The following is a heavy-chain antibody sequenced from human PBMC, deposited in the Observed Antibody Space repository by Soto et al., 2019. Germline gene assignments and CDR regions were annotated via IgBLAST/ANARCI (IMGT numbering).Heavy chain of an antibody. CDR1: GGSVRSDENY. CDR3: GRDKGKSSGWYIGY. V-gene: IGHV4-61*08. CDR2: IYYTGST. Sequence: QVQLRESGPRLVKPSETLSLTCSVSGGSVRSDENYWSWIRQSPGKGLEWIGYIYYTGSTSYNPSLKSRVTISADTSKNQFSLKLSSVTAADTAVYYCGRDKGKSSGWYIGYWGQGTLVTVSS. D-gene: IGHD6-19*01. J-gene: IGHJ4*02.